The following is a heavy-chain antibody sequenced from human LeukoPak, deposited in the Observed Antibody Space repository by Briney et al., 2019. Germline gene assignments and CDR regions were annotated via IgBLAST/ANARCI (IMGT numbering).Heavy chain of an antibody. Sequence: SETLSLTCTVSGGSISSSSYYWGWIRQPPGKGLEWIGSIYYSGSTYYNPSPKSRVTISVDTSKNQFSLKLSSVTAADTAVYYCATLGDYYDSSGYYTDFDYWGQGTLVTVSS. J-gene: IGHJ4*02. D-gene: IGHD3-22*01. CDR1: GGSISSSSYY. V-gene: IGHV4-39*01. CDR3: ATLGDYYDSSGYYTDFDY. CDR2: IYYSGST.